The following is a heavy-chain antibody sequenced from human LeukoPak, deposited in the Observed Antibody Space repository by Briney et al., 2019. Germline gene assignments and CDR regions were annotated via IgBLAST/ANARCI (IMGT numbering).Heavy chain of an antibody. CDR2: VTNNGGAT. Sequence: GGSLRLSCAASGFTFSNYAMSWVRQAPGKGLDWVSTVTNNGGATYYAASVKGRFTISRDNSKNTLYLQMNSLRAEDTALYYCAKLWLGELYFDSWGQGTLVTVSS. V-gene: IGHV3-23*01. CDR3: AKLWLGELYFDS. D-gene: IGHD3-10*01. CDR1: GFTFSNYA. J-gene: IGHJ4*02.